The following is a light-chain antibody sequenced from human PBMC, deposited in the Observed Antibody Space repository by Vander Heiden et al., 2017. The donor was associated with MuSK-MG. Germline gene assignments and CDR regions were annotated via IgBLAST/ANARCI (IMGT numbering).Light chain of an antibody. J-gene: IGKJ1*01. V-gene: IGKV1-39*01. CDR1: ESIGDY. CDR3: QRTDSSPWT. CDR2: AAS. Sequence: DIQMTQSPSSLSASVGDRVTITCRASESIGDYLNWYQQKPGKAPKLVIYAASSLQSGVPSRFSGSGYGTEFSLTISSLQPEDFATYYCQRTDSSPWTFGQGTKVEIK.